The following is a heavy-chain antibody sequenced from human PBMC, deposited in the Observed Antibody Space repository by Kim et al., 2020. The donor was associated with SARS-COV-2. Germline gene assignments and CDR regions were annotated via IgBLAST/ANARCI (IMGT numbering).Heavy chain of an antibody. V-gene: IGHV4-38-2*02. Sequence: SETLSLTCTVSGYSISSGYYWGWIRQPPGKGLEWIGSIYHSGSTYYNPSLKSRVTISVDTSKNQFSLKLSSVTAADTAVYYCWTDPYGYYYYYGMDVWGQGTTVTVSS. CDR2: IYHSGST. J-gene: IGHJ6*02. D-gene: IGHD4-17*01. CDR1: GYSISSGYY. CDR3: WTDPYGYYYYYGMDV.